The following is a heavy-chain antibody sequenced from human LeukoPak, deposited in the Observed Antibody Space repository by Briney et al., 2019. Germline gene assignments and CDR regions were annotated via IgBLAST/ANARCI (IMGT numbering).Heavy chain of an antibody. D-gene: IGHD4-17*01. Sequence: GGSLRLSCAASGFTFSSYSMNWVRQAPGKGLEYVSAISSNGGSTYYADSVKGRFTISRDNSKNTLYLQMGSLRAEDMAVYYCARGYYGDYYWYFDLWGRGTLVTVSS. V-gene: IGHV3-64*02. CDR2: ISSNGGST. CDR3: ARGYYGDYYWYFDL. CDR1: GFTFSSYS. J-gene: IGHJ2*01.